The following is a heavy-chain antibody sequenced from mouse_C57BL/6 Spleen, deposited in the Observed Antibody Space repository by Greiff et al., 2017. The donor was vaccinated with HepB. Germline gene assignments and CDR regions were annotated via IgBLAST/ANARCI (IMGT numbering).Heavy chain of an antibody. CDR1: GYTFTDYN. V-gene: IGHV1-18*01. CDR2: INPNNGGT. J-gene: IGHJ3*01. D-gene: IGHD2-4*01. Sequence: VQLKESGPELVKPGASVKIPCKASGYTFTDYNMDWVKQSHGKSLEWIGDINPNNGGTIYNQKFKGKATLTVDKSSSTAYMELRSLTSEDTAVYYSARGDYDEEGFAYWGQGTLVTVSA. CDR3: ARGDYDEEGFAY.